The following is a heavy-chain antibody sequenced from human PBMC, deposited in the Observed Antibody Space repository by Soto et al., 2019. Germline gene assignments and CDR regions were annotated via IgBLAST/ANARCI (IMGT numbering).Heavy chain of an antibody. D-gene: IGHD3-3*01. CDR2: INPNGGDT. Sequence: ASVKVSCKASGYTFTGYYMHWVRQAPGQGLEWMGIINPNGGDTSYAQKFQGRVTMTRDTSTSTVYMELSSLRSEDTAVYYCARDLGYYDFWSGSYGMDVWGQGTTVTVSS. J-gene: IGHJ6*02. V-gene: IGHV1-46*01. CDR3: ARDLGYYDFWSGSYGMDV. CDR1: GYTFTGYY.